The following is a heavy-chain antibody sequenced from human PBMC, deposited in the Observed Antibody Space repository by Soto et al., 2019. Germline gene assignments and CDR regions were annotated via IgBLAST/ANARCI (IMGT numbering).Heavy chain of an antibody. CDR1: GGSFSGTNW. Sequence: QVQLQESGPGLVKPSETLSLTCAVSGGSFSGTNWWSWVRQPPGKGLEWIGEIYYTESTNYNPSLKSRITISLDKSKDRFSLKLSSVTAADTAVDYCARERDVVEPSAPGGVNCFDPWGQGTLVSVSS. J-gene: IGHJ5*02. D-gene: IGHD5-12*01. CDR3: ARERDVVEPSAPGGVNCFDP. V-gene: IGHV4-4*02. CDR2: IYYTEST.